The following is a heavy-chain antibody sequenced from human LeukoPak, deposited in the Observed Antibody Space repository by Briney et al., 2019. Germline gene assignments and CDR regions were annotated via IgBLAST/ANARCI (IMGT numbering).Heavy chain of an antibody. CDR1: GFTFSRYW. J-gene: IGHJ4*02. CDR2: INSNGSAT. CDR3: TRDRLVALDY. Sequence: PGGSLRLSCAASGFTFSRYWMHWVRQVPGKGLVWVSRINSNGSATACADSVKGRFTISRDNAKNILYLQMNTLRAEDTAVYYCTRDRLVALDYWGQGTLVTVSS. D-gene: IGHD2-15*01. V-gene: IGHV3-74*01.